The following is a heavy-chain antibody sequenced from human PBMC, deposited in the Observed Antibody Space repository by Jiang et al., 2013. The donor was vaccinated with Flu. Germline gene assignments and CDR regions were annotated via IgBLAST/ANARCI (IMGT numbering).Heavy chain of an antibody. J-gene: IGHJ6*02. Sequence: GSGGSTYYADSVKGRFTISRDNSKNTLYLQMNSLRAEDTAVYYCAKQYYDFWSGYYYYYYYYGMDVWGQGTTVTVSS. CDR3: AKQYYDFWSGYYYYYYYYGMDV. CDR2: GSGGST. V-gene: IGHV3-23*01. D-gene: IGHD3-3*01.